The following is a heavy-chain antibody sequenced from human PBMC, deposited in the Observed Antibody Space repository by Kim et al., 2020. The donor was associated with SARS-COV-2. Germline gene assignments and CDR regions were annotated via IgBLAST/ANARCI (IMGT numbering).Heavy chain of an antibody. CDR2: IYHSGST. J-gene: IGHJ6*02. D-gene: IGHD2-15*01. CDR3: ARVGGGSCYRICCYYYYGMDV. Sequence: SETLSLTCAVSGGSISSSNWWSWVRQPPGKVLEGIGEIYHSGSTNYNPSLKSRVTISVDKSKNQFSLKLSSLTAADTAVYYCARVGGGSCYRICCYYYYGMDVWGQGTTVTVSS. V-gene: IGHV4-4*02. CDR1: GGSISSSNW.